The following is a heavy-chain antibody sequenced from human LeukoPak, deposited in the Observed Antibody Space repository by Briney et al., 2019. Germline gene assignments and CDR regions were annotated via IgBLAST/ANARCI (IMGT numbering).Heavy chain of an antibody. Sequence: PGGSLRLSCAASGFTFDDYGMSWVRQAPGKGLEWVSDINWNGGSTGYADSVKGRFTISRDNAKNSLYLQMNSLRAEDTALYYCARGAYYYDSSGYYYDDYWGQGTLVTVSS. CDR3: ARGAYYYDSSGYYYDDY. V-gene: IGHV3-20*04. CDR2: INWNGGST. D-gene: IGHD3-22*01. J-gene: IGHJ4*02. CDR1: GFTFDDYG.